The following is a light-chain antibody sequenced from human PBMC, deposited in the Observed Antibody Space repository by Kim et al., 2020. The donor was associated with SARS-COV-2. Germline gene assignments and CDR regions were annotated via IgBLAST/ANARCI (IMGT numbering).Light chain of an antibody. CDR1: DSDIGNGY. J-gene: IGLJ1*01. CDR3: VTWDVALSAYV. CDR2: DNN. Sequence: GQKGSGSWSGNDSDIGNGYLARYQQLPGTSHKLVIYDNNKLPSGISDLFAVSKSGTSSTLDIPGLPTGDEAEYYCVTWDVALSAYVFGGGTKFTV. V-gene: IGLV1-51*01.